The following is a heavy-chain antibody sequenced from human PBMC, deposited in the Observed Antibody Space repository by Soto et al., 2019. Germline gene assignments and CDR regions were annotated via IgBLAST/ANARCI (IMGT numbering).Heavy chain of an antibody. CDR1: GGSFSGDY. V-gene: IGHV4-34*01. J-gene: IGHJ6*02. Sequence: QVQLQQWGAGLLKPSETLSLTCAVYGGSFSGDYWSWIRRPPGKGLEWIGEINHSGRTNYNPSLKRRVTISVDTSKNQFSLKLSSVTAAGTAVYYCASGIDTIPARPYYYYYGMDVWGQGTTVTVSS. CDR2: INHSGRT. CDR3: ASGIDTIPARPYYYYYGMDV. D-gene: IGHD6-6*01.